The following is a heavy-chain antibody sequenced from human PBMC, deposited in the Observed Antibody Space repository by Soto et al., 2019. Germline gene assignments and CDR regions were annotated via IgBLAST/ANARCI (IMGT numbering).Heavy chain of an antibody. D-gene: IGHD6-19*01. CDR3: ARVGDSSGWLQDY. CDR1: GFTFSSYS. Sequence: EVQLVESGGGLVKPGGSLRLSCAASGFTFSSYSMKWVRQAPGQGMEWVPLISSSSSYIYYADSVKGRFPISRDNAKNSLYLQMNSLIADDTALYYGARVGDSSGWLQDYWGQGTLVNVSS. CDR2: ISSSSSYI. V-gene: IGHV3-21*01. J-gene: IGHJ4*02.